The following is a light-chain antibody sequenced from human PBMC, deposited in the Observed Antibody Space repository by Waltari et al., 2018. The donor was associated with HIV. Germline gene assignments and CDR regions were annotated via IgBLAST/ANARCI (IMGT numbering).Light chain of an antibody. J-gene: IGKJ1*01. Sequence: EIVLTQSPGTLSLSPGERVTLSCRASQSISRNYLAWYQQKPGQAPRLLIYGASSRATGIPDRFSGSGSGTDFTLTISRLEPEDFAVYYCQQYGSSPRSFGQGTKVEIK. CDR2: GAS. V-gene: IGKV3-20*01. CDR3: QQYGSSPRS. CDR1: QSISRNY.